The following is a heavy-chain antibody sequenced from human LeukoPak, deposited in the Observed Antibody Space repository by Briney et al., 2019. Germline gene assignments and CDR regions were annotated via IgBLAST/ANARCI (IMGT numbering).Heavy chain of an antibody. D-gene: IGHD3-3*01. CDR2: ISYDGSNK. CDR1: GFTFSSYG. CDR3: ARDQEGAYYDFWSGYYLGRYFDY. J-gene: IGHJ4*02. V-gene: IGHV3-30*03. Sequence: GGSLRLSCAASGFTFSSYGMHWVRQAPGKGLEWVAVISYDGSNKYYADSVKGRFTISRDNAKNSLYLQMNSLRAEDTAVYYCARDQEGAYYDFWSGYYLGRYFDYWGQGTLVTVSS.